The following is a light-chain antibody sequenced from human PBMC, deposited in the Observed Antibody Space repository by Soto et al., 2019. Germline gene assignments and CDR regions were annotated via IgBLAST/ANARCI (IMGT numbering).Light chain of an antibody. J-gene: IGLJ2*01. V-gene: IGLV2-23*01. CDR2: EGS. Sequence: QSVLTQPASVSGSPGQSITISCTGTSSDVGSYTLVSWYQQHPGKAPKLMIYEGSKRPSGVSNRCSGSKSGNTASLTISGLQAEDGADYCCCSYAGSSTLVFGGGTKLTVL. CDR1: SSDVGSYTL. CDR3: CSYAGSSTLV.